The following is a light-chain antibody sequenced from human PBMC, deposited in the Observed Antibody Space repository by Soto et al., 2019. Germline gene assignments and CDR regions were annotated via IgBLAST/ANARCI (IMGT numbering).Light chain of an antibody. J-gene: IGKJ5*01. Sequence: VVLTQSPGTLSLSLIEIATLSFRASERIYSAYLGWYQQKPGQAPRLLTYGTSSRATGIPDRFSGSGSGTDFTLTISRLEPEDFAVYYCQQYGNSPITFGQGTRLEI. CDR1: ERIYSAY. CDR2: GTS. V-gene: IGKV3-20*01. CDR3: QQYGNSPIT.